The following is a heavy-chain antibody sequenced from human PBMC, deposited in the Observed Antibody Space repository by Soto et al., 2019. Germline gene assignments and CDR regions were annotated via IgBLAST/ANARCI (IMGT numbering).Heavy chain of an antibody. CDR3: ARDRQSSGWLDAFDI. Sequence: EVQLVESGGGLVQLGGSLRLSCAASGFTVSSNYMSWVRQAPGKGLEWVSVIFTGGSTYYADSVKGRFTISRHSSMNTVYLQMDSLRAEDTAVYYCARDRQSSGWLDAFDIWGQGTMVTVSS. J-gene: IGHJ3*02. CDR2: IFTGGST. D-gene: IGHD6-19*01. CDR1: GFTVSSNY. V-gene: IGHV3-53*04.